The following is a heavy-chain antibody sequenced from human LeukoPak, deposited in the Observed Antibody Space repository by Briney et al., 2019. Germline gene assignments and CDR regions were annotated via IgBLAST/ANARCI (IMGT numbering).Heavy chain of an antibody. J-gene: IGHJ3*02. CDR1: GYTLTKLS. CDR3: ATLMVRGVTDAFDI. V-gene: IGHV1-24*01. CDR2: FDPEDGET. D-gene: IGHD3-10*01. Sequence: ASVKVSCKVSGYTLTKLSMHWVRQAPGKGLEWMGGFDPEDGETIYAQKFQGRVTMTEDTSTDTAYMELSSLRSEDTAVYYCATLMVRGVTDAFDIWGQGTMVTVSS.